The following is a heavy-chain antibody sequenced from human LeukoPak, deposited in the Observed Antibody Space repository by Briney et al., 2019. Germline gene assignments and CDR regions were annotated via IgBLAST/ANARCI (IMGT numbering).Heavy chain of an antibody. D-gene: IGHD3-10*01. CDR2: ISAYNGNT. V-gene: IGHV1-18*01. J-gene: IGHJ5*02. CDR1: GYIFSNYG. CDR3: ARAPMVRGVLRSNWFDP. Sequence: AASVKVSCKASGYIFSNYGIGWVRQAPGQGLEWMGWISAYNGNTNYAQKLQGRVTMTTDTSTSTAYMELRSLRSDDTAVYYCARAPMVRGVLRSNWFDPWGQGTLVTVSS.